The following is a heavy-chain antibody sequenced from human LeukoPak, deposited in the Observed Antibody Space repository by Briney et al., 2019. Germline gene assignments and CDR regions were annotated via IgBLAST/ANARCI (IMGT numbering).Heavy chain of an antibody. CDR3: ARDRDVDAFDI. J-gene: IGHJ3*02. V-gene: IGHV1-2*04. CDR1: GYTFTGYY. Sequence: ASVKVSCKASGYTFTGYYMHWVQQAPGQGLEWMGWINPNSGGTNYAQKFQGWVTMTRDTSISTAYMELSRLRSDDTAVYYCARDRDVDAFDIWGQGTMVTVSS. D-gene: IGHD2-21*02. CDR2: INPNSGGT.